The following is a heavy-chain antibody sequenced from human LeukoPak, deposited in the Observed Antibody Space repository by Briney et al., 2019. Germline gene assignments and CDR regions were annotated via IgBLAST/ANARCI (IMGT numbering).Heavy chain of an antibody. CDR1: SGSISSYY. J-gene: IGHJ4*02. Sequence: SETLSLTCSVSSGSISSYYWSWIRQPPGQGLEWIGYIYYSGSTTYNPSLKSRVTISVDTSKNQFSLKLSSVTAVDTAVYYCERGDVEMATIGGDYWGQGTLVPVSS. CDR2: IYYSGST. CDR3: ERGDVEMATIGGDY. V-gene: IGHV4-59*01. D-gene: IGHD5-24*01.